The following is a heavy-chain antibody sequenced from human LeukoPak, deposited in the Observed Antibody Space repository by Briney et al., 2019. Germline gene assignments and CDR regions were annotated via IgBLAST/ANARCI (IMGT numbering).Heavy chain of an antibody. V-gene: IGHV4-4*07. J-gene: IGHJ6*02. CDR1: GGSISSYY. Sequence: PSETLSLTCTVSGGSISSYYWSWIRQPAGKGLEWIGRIYTSGSTNYNPSLKSRVTMSVDTSKNQFSLKLSSVTAADTAVYFCARVAGLRYLEEVKAYYHAVDVWGQGTAVTVSS. CDR3: ARVAGLRYLEEVKAYYHAVDV. CDR2: IYTSGST. D-gene: IGHD3-3*01.